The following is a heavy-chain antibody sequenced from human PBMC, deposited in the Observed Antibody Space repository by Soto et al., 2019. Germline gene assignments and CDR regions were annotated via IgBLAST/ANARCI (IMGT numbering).Heavy chain of an antibody. V-gene: IGHV4-31*03. CDR3: ARGDKQLVRFGSFDY. D-gene: IGHD6-13*01. CDR1: GGSISSGGYY. J-gene: IGHJ4*02. Sequence: QVQLQESGPGLVKPSQTLSLTCTVSGGSISSGGYYWSWIRQHPGKGLEWIGYIYYSGSTYYNPSLKSRVTISVDTSKNQFSLKLSSVTAADTAVYYCARGDKQLVRFGSFDYWGQGTLVTVSS. CDR2: IYYSGST.